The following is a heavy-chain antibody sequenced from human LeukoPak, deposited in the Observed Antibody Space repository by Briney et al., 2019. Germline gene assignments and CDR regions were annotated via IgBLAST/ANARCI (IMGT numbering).Heavy chain of an antibody. J-gene: IGHJ6*04. V-gene: IGHV6-1*01. CDR3: ARAVVANSYDYYGVDV. Sequence: SQTLSLTCAISGDTVSSNRASWNWIRQSPSRALKWLGRTYYRSKWYNYYAVSVKSRITINQDPSKNQFSLLLNSVTPEDTAVYYCARAVVANSYDYYGVDVWGEGTTVTVSS. CDR2: TYYRSKWYN. D-gene: IGHD2-15*01. CDR1: GDTVSSNRAS.